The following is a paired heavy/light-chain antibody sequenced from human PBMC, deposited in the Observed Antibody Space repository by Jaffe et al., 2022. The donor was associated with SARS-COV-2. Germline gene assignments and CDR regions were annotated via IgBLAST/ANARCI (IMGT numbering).Light chain of an antibody. CDR3: QQYYSTPWT. V-gene: IGKV4-1*01. CDR2: RAS. J-gene: IGKJ1*01. CDR1: QSVLYSSNNKNY. Sequence: DIVMTQSPDSLAVSLGERATINCKSSQSVLYSSNNKNYLGWYQQKPGQPPKLLIYRASTRESGVPDRFSGSGSGTDFTLTISSLQAEDVAVYYCQQYYSTPWTFGQGTKVEIK.
Heavy chain of an antibody. Sequence: EVQLVESGGGLVQPGGSLRLSCAASGFIFSRYWMHWVRQAPGKGLVWLSRINSDGSSTNYADSVKGRFTTSRDDAKQTVYLQMNSLRAEDTAVYYCARVLTDFWSGYPDSWGQGTLVTVSS. J-gene: IGHJ5*01. CDR1: GFIFSRYW. CDR2: INSDGSST. D-gene: IGHD3-3*01. CDR3: ARVLTDFWSGYPDS. V-gene: IGHV3-74*01.